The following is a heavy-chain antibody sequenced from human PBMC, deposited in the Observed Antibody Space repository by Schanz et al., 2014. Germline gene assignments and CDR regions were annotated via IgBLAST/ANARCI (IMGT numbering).Heavy chain of an antibody. V-gene: IGHV3-53*01. Sequence: EVQLVESGGGLVKPGGSLRLSCAVSGFTVNTNYMSWVRQAPGKGLEWISSMYINSGSTQYADSVKGRFFISRDSSKNTLFLQMNSLRADDTAIYFCARDEGRDGYNLAFDVWGQGTLVTVSS. CDR3: ARDEGRDGYNLAFDV. CDR1: GFTVNTNY. J-gene: IGHJ3*01. D-gene: IGHD2-21*01. CDR2: MYINSGST.